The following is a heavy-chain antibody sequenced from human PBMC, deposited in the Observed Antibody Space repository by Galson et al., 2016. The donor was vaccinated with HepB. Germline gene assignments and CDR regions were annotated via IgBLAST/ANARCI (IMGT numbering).Heavy chain of an antibody. D-gene: IGHD6-6*01. CDR1: GFNFDDYA. CDR3: AKSGTYSSSSGWFDP. Sequence: SLRLSCAASGFNFDDYAMHWVRQAPGKGLEWVSGISWNSGNTDYVDSVKGRFTISRDNAKNSLYLQKNSLRPEDTALYYCAKSGTYSSSSGWFDPWGQGTLVTVSS. CDR2: ISWNSGNT. V-gene: IGHV3-9*01. J-gene: IGHJ5*02.